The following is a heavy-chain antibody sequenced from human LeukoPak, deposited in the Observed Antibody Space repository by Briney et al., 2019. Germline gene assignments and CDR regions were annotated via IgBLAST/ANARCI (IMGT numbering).Heavy chain of an antibody. D-gene: IGHD3/OR15-3a*01. CDR3: ARAWTLDY. CDR2: ISGSGRT. Sequence: GGSLRLSCAASGFTFSIYAMNWVRQAPGKGLELVSGISGSGRTYYADSEKGRLTISRDTSKNTLYLQMNSLRAEDTAVYYCARAWTLDYWGQGTLVTVSS. CDR1: GFTFSIYA. V-gene: IGHV3-23*01. J-gene: IGHJ4*02.